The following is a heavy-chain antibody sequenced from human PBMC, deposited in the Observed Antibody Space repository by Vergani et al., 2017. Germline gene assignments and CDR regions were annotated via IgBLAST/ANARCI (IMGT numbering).Heavy chain of an antibody. J-gene: IGHJ6*02. D-gene: IGHD3-3*01. CDR1: GFPFSSYA. V-gene: IGHV3-23*01. CDR2: ISGSGGST. CDR3: AKVLFGGLGDYYYYGMDV. Sequence: EVQLLESGGGLVQPGGSLRLSCAASGFPFSSYAMSWVRQAPGKGLEWVSAISGSGGSTYSADSVKGRFTISRDNSKNTLYLQMNSLRAEDTAVYYCAKVLFGGLGDYYYYGMDVWGQGP.